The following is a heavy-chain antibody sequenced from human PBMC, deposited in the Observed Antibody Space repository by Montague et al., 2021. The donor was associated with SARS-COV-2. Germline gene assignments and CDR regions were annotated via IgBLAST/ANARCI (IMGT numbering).Heavy chain of an antibody. J-gene: IGHJ5*02. CDR1: GGSISSSSYY. CDR2: ISYSGST. Sequence: SETLSLTCTVSGGSISSSSYYWGWIRQPPGKGLEWIGSISYSGSTYYXPSLKSRVTISVDTSKNQFSLKLSSVTAADTAVYYCARDGEVVGNWFDPWGQGTLVTVSS. V-gene: IGHV4-39*07. CDR3: ARDGEVVGNWFDP. D-gene: IGHD2-2*01.